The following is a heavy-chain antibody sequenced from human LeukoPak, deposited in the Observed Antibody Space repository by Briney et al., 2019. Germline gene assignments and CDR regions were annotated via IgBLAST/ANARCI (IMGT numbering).Heavy chain of an antibody. J-gene: IGHJ4*02. D-gene: IGHD4-17*01. CDR3: ARHTVTTLDFFDY. V-gene: IGHV1-69*13. CDR1: GGTFSSYA. CDR2: IIPVFGTA. Sequence: GASVKVSCKASGGTFSSYAISWVRQAPGQGLEWMGGIIPVFGTANYAQKFQGRVTITADESTSTAYMELSSLRSEDTAVYYCARHTVTTLDFFDYWGQGTLVTVSS.